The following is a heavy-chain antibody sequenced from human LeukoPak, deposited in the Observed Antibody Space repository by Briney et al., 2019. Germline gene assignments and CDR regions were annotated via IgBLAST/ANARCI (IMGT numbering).Heavy chain of an antibody. D-gene: IGHD2-2*01. Sequence: SETLSLTCAVYDGSSGYYWSWIRQAPGKGLEWIGEIHPSGITSFNPSLKCRASISADTSKNQFSLKLTSVTAADTALYYCSRGRDQSKTGDYWGQGTLVTVSS. CDR3: SRGRDQSKTGDY. CDR1: DGSSGYY. CDR2: IHPSGIT. V-gene: IGHV4-34*01. J-gene: IGHJ4*02.